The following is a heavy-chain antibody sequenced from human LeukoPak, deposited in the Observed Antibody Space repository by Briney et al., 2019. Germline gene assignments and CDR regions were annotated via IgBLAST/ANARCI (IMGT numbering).Heavy chain of an antibody. Sequence: SETLSLTCTVSGGSISGYYWSWIRQPAGKGLEWIGRIYSSGSTNYNPSLKSRVTMSVDTSKDQLSLKLSSVTAADTAVYYCARVGYSSSSRWFDPWGQGTLVTVSS. V-gene: IGHV4-4*07. CDR1: GGSISGYY. J-gene: IGHJ5*02. CDR2: IYSSGST. CDR3: ARVGYSSSSRWFDP. D-gene: IGHD6-6*01.